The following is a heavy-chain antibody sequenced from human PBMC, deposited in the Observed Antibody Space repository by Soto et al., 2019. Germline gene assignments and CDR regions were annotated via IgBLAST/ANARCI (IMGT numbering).Heavy chain of an antibody. CDR2: ISGSGDTA. Sequence: EVQLLESGGGLVQPGGSLKLSCAASGFTFSTYAISWVRQAPGKGLEWVSMISGSGDTAYYADSVKGRFTVSRDNSKNTVDLQMNSLRAEDAAVYYCAGGSSPVSSYYGVGVWGQGTSVTVSS. CDR1: GFTFSTYA. CDR3: AGGSSPVSSYYGVGV. V-gene: IGHV3-23*01. J-gene: IGHJ6*02.